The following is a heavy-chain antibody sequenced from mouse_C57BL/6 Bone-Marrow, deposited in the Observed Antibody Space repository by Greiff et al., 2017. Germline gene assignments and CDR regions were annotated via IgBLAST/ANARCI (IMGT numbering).Heavy chain of an antibody. Sequence: EVQLVESGPGLVKPSQSLSLTCSVTGYSITSGYYWNWIRQFPGNKLEWMGYISYDGSNNYNPSLKNRISITRDTSKNQFFLKLNSVTTEDTATYYCARCYGNQYYFDYWGQGTTLTVSS. CDR3: ARCYGNQYYFDY. J-gene: IGHJ2*01. CDR1: GYSITSGYY. CDR2: ISYDGSN. V-gene: IGHV3-6*01. D-gene: IGHD2-1*01.